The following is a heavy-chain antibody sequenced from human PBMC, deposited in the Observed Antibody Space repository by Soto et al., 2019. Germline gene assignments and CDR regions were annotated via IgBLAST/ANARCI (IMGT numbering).Heavy chain of an antibody. D-gene: IGHD6-13*01. CDR3: AREDSSSWLNWFDP. J-gene: IGHJ5*02. CDR1: GFTFSSYS. CDR2: ISSSSSTI. Sequence: EVQLVESGGGLVQPGGSLRLSCAASGFTFSSYSMNWVRQAPGKGLEWVSYISSSSSTIYYADSVKGRFTISKDNAKNSLYLQMNRLRAEDTAVYYCAREDSSSWLNWFDPWGQGTLVTVSS. V-gene: IGHV3-48*01.